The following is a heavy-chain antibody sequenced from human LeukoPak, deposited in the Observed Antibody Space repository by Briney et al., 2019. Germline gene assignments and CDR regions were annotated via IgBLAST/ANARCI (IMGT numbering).Heavy chain of an antibody. CDR1: GYSFTSYW. CDR3: ARQSDTHWFDP. V-gene: IGHV5-10-1*01. J-gene: IGHJ5*02. CDR2: IDPSDSYT. Sequence: GESLKISCKCSGYSFTSYWISWVRQMPGKGLEWMGRIDPSDSYTNYSPSFRDHVTISADKSINTAYLQWSSLKASDTTMYYCARQSDTHWFDPWGQGTLVTVSS. D-gene: IGHD2-15*01.